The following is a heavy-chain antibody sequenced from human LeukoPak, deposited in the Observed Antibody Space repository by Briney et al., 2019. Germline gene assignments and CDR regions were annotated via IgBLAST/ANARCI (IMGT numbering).Heavy chain of an antibody. CDR3: ASSHYDFWSGYSA. D-gene: IGHD3-3*01. CDR2: ISSSSYI. CDR1: GFTFSTYS. Sequence: GGSLRLSCAASGFTFSTYSMNWVRQAPGKGLEWVSSISSSSYIYYADSVKGRFTISRDNAKNSLFLQMNSLRPDDTAVYYCASSHYDFWSGYSAWGQGTLVTVSS. V-gene: IGHV3-21*04. J-gene: IGHJ5*02.